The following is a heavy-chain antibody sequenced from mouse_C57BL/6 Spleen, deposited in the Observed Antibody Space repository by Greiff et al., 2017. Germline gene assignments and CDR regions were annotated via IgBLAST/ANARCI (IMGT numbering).Heavy chain of an antibody. CDR3: ASLDSSGYY. D-gene: IGHD3-2*02. Sequence: EVKLVESGGDLVKPGGSLKLSCAASGFTFSSYGMSWVRQTPDKRLEWVATISSGGSYTYYPDSVKGRFTISRDNAKNTLYLQMSSLKSEDTAMYYCASLDSSGYYWGQGTTLTVSS. CDR1: GFTFSSYG. J-gene: IGHJ2*01. V-gene: IGHV5-6*01. CDR2: ISSGGSYT.